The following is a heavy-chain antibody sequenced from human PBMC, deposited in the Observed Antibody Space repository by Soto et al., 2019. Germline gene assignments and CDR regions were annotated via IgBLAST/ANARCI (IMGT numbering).Heavy chain of an antibody. CDR1: GFTFSTYA. CDR3: AKGGTVVHTWFDP. Sequence: GGSLRLSCAASGFTFSTYAMSWVRQAPEKGLEWVSTISSTGGSTYYADSVKGRFTISRDNSKNTLFLQVNSLRAEDTAVYYCAKGGTVVHTWFDPWGQGTLVTSPQ. J-gene: IGHJ5*02. D-gene: IGHD4-4*01. V-gene: IGHV3-23*01. CDR2: ISSTGGST.